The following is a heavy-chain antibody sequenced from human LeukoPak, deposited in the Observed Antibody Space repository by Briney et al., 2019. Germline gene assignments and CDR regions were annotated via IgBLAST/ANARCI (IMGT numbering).Heavy chain of an antibody. D-gene: IGHD6-19*01. Sequence: ASVKVSCRASGYTFSGYYMHWVRQAPGQGLEWMGWINPDSGGTNYARKFQGRVTMTRDTSISTAYMELSRLRSDDTAVYYCARGVEQWRGAIDYWGQGTLVTVSS. V-gene: IGHV1-2*02. CDR3: ARGVEQWRGAIDY. CDR1: GYTFSGYY. CDR2: INPDSGGT. J-gene: IGHJ4*02.